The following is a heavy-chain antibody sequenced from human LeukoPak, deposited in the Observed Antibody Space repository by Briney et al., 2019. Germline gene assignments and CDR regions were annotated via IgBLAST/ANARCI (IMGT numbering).Heavy chain of an antibody. CDR1: GFTFSSYW. CDR2: IKQDGSEK. Sequence: GGSLRLSCAASGFTFSSYWMSWVRQAPGKGLEWVANIKQDGSEKYYVDSVKGRFTISRDNAKNSLYLQMNSLRAEDTAVYYCARDSSGYSSSWYRDYFDYWGQEPWLPSPQ. J-gene: IGHJ4*01. CDR3: ARDSSGYSSSWYRDYFDY. V-gene: IGHV3-7*01. D-gene: IGHD6-13*01.